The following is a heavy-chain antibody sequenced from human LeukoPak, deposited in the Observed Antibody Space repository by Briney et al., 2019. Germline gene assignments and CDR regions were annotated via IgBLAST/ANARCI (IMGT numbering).Heavy chain of an antibody. CDR3: AKGGSSWFLGD. J-gene: IGHJ4*02. CDR2: ISGSSGTT. V-gene: IGHV3-23*01. CDR1: GFTFASYG. Sequence: GGSLRLSCAASGFTFASYGMSWVRQAPGKGLEWVSGISGSSGTTYYADSVKGRFTISRDNSKNTVYLQTNSLRDEDTAVYYCAKGGSSWFLGDWGQGTLVTVSS. D-gene: IGHD6-13*01.